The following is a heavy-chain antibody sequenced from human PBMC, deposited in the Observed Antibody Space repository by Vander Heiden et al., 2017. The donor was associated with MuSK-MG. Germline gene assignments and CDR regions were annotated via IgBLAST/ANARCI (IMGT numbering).Heavy chain of an antibody. V-gene: IGHV5-51*01. CDR2: IYPGDSDT. J-gene: IGHJ5*02. CDR3: ALLMKGLVKNWFDP. D-gene: IGHD6-19*01. Sequence: EVPLAQSGSEAKKPGESLMISCTGSGHSFTRYLTVCVLQIPGKGLEWMGIIYPGDSDTRYSPSVQGQVTISADKSISTAYLQWRRLKASETAMYYSALLMKGLVKNWFDPWGQGTLVTVSS. CDR1: GHSFTRYL.